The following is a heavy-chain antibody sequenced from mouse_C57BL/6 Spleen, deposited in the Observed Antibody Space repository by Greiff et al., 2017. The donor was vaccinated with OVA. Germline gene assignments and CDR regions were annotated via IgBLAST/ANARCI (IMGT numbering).Heavy chain of an antibody. D-gene: IGHD1-1*01. J-gene: IGHJ2*01. Sequence: QVQLQQSGAELVRPGASVTLSCKASGYTFTDYEMHWVKQTPVHGLEWIGAIDPETGGTAYNQKFKGKAILTADKSSSTAYMELRSLTSEDSAVYYCTRRDYYGSSGEFDYWGQGTTLTVSS. V-gene: IGHV1-15*01. CDR2: IDPETGGT. CDR3: TRRDYYGSSGEFDY. CDR1: GYTFTDYE.